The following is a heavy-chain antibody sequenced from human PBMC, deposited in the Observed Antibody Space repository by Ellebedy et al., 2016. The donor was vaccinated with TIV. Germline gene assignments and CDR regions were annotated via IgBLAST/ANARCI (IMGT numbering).Heavy chain of an antibody. Sequence: GESLKISXAASGFTFSNAWMSWVRQAPGKGLEWVANIKQDGSEKYYADSVKGRFTISRDNSKNTLYLQMNSLRAEDTAVYYCARDPPTRRAFDIWGQGTMVTVSS. V-gene: IGHV3-7*01. J-gene: IGHJ3*02. CDR3: ARDPPTRRAFDI. CDR2: IKQDGSEK. CDR1: GFTFSNAW. D-gene: IGHD4-17*01.